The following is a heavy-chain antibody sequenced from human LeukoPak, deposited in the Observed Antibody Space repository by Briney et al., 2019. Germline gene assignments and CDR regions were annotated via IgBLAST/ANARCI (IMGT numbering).Heavy chain of an antibody. D-gene: IGHD2-2*01. Sequence: GGSLRLSCAASGFTFDDYAMHWVRQAPGKGLEWVSGISWNSGSIGYADSVKGRFTISRDNAKNSLYLQMNSLRAEDMALYYCAKGGRKYQLRDAFDIWGQGTMVTVSS. CDR2: ISWNSGSI. CDR1: GFTFDDYA. CDR3: AKGGRKYQLRDAFDI. V-gene: IGHV3-9*03. J-gene: IGHJ3*02.